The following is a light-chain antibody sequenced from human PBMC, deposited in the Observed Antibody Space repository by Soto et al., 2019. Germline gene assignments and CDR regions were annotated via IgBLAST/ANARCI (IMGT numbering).Light chain of an antibody. CDR3: QQYDYSRT. CDR2: DVS. V-gene: IGKV1-5*01. J-gene: IGKJ1*01. Sequence: DIQMTQSPSTLSASVGDTVTITCRASQSVSDSLAWYQVKPGEAPKLLIFDVSNLETGVPSRFSGSGSGTEFSLTIRGLQPEDFATYYCQQYDYSRTFGQGTKVDIK. CDR1: QSVSDS.